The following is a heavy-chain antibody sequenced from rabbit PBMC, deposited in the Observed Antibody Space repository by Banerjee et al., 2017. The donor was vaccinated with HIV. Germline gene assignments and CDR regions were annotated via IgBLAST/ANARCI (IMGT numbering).Heavy chain of an antibody. CDR1: GFDFSSYYM. D-gene: IGHD4-2*01. V-gene: IGHV1S45*01. CDR3: ARDAGYAGSNL. Sequence: QEQLKETGGGLVQPGGSLTLSCKASGFDFSSYYMSWVRQAPGKGLEWIACINTSSGNTVYATWAKGRFTISKTSSTTVTLQMTSLTAADTATYFCARDAGYAGSNLWGPGTLVTVS. CDR2: INTSSGNT. J-gene: IGHJ4*01.